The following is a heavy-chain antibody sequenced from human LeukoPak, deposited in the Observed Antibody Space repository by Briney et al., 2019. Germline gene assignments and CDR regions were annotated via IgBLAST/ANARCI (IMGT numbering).Heavy chain of an antibody. CDR1: GGSFSGYY. CDR3: ARRGVVPAAMGGGNWFDP. V-gene: IGHV4-34*01. D-gene: IGHD2-2*01. CDR2: INHRGST. Sequence: SSETLSLTCAVYGGSFSGYYWSWIRQPPGKGLEWIGEINHRGSTNYNPSLKSRVTISVDTSKNQFSLKLSSVTAADTAVYYCARRGVVPAAMGGGNWFDPWGQGTLVTVSS. J-gene: IGHJ5*02.